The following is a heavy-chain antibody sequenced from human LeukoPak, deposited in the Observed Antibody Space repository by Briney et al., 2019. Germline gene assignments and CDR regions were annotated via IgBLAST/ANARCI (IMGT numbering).Heavy chain of an antibody. D-gene: IGHD1-26*01. CDR2: IKEDESEK. J-gene: IGHJ4*02. CDR3: ARDGALGFDF. V-gene: IGHV3-7*01. Sequence: GGSLRLSCAASGFNFSNYWMSWVRQAPGKGLEGVAHIKEDESEKYYADSVRGRFTISRDNAKNSLYLEMNSLRPEDTAVYYCARDGALGFDFWGQGALVTVSS. CDR1: GFNFSNYW.